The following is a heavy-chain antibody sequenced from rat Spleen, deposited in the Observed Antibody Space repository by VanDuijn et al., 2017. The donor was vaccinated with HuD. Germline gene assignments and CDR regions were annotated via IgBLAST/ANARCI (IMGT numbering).Heavy chain of an antibody. CDR1: GFTFNNYW. Sequence: EVQLVESGGGLVQPGRSLKLSCVASGFTFNNYWMTWIRQAPTKGLEWVATISYDGTRAHYRDSVKGRFTISRDDAENTVYLQMNSLRSEDTATYYCAKEGFGVTFAYWGQGTLVTVSS. D-gene: IGHD4-3*01. CDR2: ISYDGTRA. V-gene: IGHV5-58*01. CDR3: AKEGFGVTFAY. J-gene: IGHJ3*01.